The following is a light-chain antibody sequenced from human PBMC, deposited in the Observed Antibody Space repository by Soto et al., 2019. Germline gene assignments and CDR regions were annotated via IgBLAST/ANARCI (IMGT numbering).Light chain of an antibody. CDR1: KLGDKY. Sequence: SYELTQPPSVSVSPGQTASITCSGDKLGDKYACWYQQKPGQSPVLVIXXXXXXXSXXXXXXXXXNSGNTATLTISGTQAXXXXDYYCQAWDSSTAVFGGGTKLTVL. CDR2: XXX. J-gene: IGLJ2*01. CDR3: QAWDSSTAV. V-gene: IGLV3-1*01.